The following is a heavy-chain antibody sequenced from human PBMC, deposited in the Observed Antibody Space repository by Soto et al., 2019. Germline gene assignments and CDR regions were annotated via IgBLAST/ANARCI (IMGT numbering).Heavy chain of an antibody. CDR1: GFTFSSYG. CDR3: AKEGHYYDSIGYSYGAFEI. D-gene: IGHD3-22*01. CDR2: ISYDGSNK. V-gene: IGHV3-30*18. Sequence: PGGPLRLSCAASGFTFSSYGMNWVRQAPGKGLEWVAVISYDGSNKYYADSVKGRFTISRDNSKNTLYLQMSRVRAEDTAVYYCAKEGHYYDSIGYSYGAFEIWGQGTMVTVS. J-gene: IGHJ3*02.